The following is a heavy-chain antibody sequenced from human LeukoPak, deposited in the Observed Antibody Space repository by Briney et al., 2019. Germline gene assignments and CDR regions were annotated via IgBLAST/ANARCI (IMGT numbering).Heavy chain of an antibody. V-gene: IGHV1-2*06. CDR1: VYTFTGHY. D-gene: IGHD6-13*01. Sequence: ASVKVSCKASVYTFTGHYMHWVRQAPGQGLEWMGRINPNSGGTNYAQKFQGRITMTRDTSINTAYMELSRLRSDDTAAYYCARAGDLGTAAALSWGQGTLVTVSS. CDR3: ARAGDLGTAAALS. J-gene: IGHJ4*02. CDR2: INPNSGGT.